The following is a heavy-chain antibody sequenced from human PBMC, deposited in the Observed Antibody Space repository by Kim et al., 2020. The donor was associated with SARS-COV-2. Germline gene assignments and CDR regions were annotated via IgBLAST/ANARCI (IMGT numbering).Heavy chain of an antibody. V-gene: IGHV4-39*01. CDR1: GGSISSSSYY. J-gene: IGHJ4*02. CDR3: ARGSYQGDY. D-gene: IGHD1-26*01. Sequence: SETLSLTCTVSGGSISSSSYYWCWIRQPPGKGLEWIGSIYYSGSTYYNPSLKSRVTISVDTSKNQFSLKLSSVTAADTAVYYCARGSYQGDYWGQGTLVTVSS. CDR2: IYYSGST.